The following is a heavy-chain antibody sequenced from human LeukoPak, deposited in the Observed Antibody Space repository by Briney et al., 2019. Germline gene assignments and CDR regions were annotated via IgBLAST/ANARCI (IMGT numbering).Heavy chain of an antibody. CDR1: GYTFTSYD. CDR3: ARSLYYYGSDSFDI. J-gene: IGHJ3*02. Sequence: ASVKVSCKASGYTFTSYDINWVRQATGQGLEWMGWMNPNSGNTGYAQKFQGRVTITRNTSISTAYMELSSLRSEDTAVYYCARSLYYYGSDSFDIWGQGTMVTVSS. V-gene: IGHV1-8*03. CDR2: MNPNSGNT. D-gene: IGHD3-10*01.